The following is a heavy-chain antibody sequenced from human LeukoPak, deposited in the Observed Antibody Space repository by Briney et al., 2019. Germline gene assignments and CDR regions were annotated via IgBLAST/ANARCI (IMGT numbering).Heavy chain of an antibody. CDR2: IYWDDDK. CDR3: AHDSSGWYGFDY. D-gene: IGHD6-19*01. Sequence: SGPTLVNPPQTLTLTCTFSGFSLSTSGVGVGWIRQPPGKALEWLALIYWDDDKRYSPSLKSRLTITKDTSKNQVVLTMTNMDPVDTGTYYCAHDSSGWYGFDYWGRGTLVTVSS. J-gene: IGHJ4*02. CDR1: GFSLSTSGVG. V-gene: IGHV2-5*02.